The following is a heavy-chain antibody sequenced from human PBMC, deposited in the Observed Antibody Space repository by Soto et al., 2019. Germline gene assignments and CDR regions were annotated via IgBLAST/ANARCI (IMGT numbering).Heavy chain of an antibody. D-gene: IGHD3-10*01. CDR2: INFNSGGT. CDR1: EYTFTGYY. CDR3: ARGRTTGVDY. Sequence: QVQLVQSGAEVKKPGASVKVSCKASEYTFTGYYMHWVRQAPGQGLEWRGGINFNSGGTNYAQKFQGRVTMTRDTSISTAYMELSSLRSDDMAVYYCARGRTTGVDYWGQGTLVTVSS. J-gene: IGHJ4*02. V-gene: IGHV1-2*02.